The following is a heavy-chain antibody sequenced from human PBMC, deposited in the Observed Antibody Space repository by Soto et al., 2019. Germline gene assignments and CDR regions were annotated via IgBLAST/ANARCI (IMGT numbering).Heavy chain of an antibody. J-gene: IGHJ4*02. D-gene: IGHD2-15*01. CDR1: GGSISSGGYS. Sequence: QLQLQESGSGLVKPSQTLSLTCAVSGGSISSGGYSWSWIRQPPGKGLEWIVYIYHSGSTYYNPSLKSRVPISVDRSKNQFSLQLSSVTAAHTAVYYCARGQVVAAQHWGQGTLVTVSS. CDR2: IYHSGST. CDR3: ARGQVVAAQH. V-gene: IGHV4-30-2*01.